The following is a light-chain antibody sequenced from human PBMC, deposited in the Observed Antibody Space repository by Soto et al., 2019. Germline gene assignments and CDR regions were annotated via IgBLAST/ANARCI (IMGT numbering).Light chain of an antibody. J-gene: IGLJ1*01. CDR2: EVS. Sequence: QSVLTQPASVSGSPGQSITISCTGTSSDVGGYNYVSWYQQHPGKAPKLMIYEVSHRPSGVSNRFSGSKSGNTASLTISGLQTEDEADYYCSSYTGSSTLGFGTGTQLTVL. CDR3: SSYTGSSTLG. CDR1: SSDVGGYNY. V-gene: IGLV2-14*01.